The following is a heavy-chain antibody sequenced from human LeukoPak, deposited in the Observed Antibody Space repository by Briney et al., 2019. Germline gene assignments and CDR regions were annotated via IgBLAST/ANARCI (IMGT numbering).Heavy chain of an antibody. CDR3: ARMGYCSGGSCYSGPPDAFDI. V-gene: IGHV3-7*01. J-gene: IGHJ3*02. CDR2: IKQDGSEK. CDR1: GFTFNSYW. D-gene: IGHD2-15*01. Sequence: GGSLRLSCAASGFTFNSYWMSWVRQAPGKGLEWVANIKQDGSEKYYVDSVKGRFTISRDNAKNSLYLQMNSLRAEDTAVYYCARMGYCSGGSCYSGPPDAFDIWGQGTMVTVSS.